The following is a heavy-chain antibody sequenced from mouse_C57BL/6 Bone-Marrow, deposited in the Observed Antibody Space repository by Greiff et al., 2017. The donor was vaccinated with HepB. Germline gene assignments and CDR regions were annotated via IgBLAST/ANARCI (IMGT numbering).Heavy chain of an antibody. CDR3: ARKCDGYYGAWFAY. Sequence: VKLMESGPGLVAPSQSLSITCTVSGFSLTSYAISWVRQPPGKGLEWLGLIWTGGGTNYNSALKSRLSISKDNSKSQVFLKMNSLQTDDTARYYCARKCDGYYGAWFAYWGQGTLVTVSA. J-gene: IGHJ3*01. V-gene: IGHV2-9-1*01. D-gene: IGHD2-3*01. CDR2: IWTGGGT. CDR1: GFSLTSYA.